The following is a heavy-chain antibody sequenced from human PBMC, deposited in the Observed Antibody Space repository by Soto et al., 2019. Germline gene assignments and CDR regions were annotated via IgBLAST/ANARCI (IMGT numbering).Heavy chain of an antibody. V-gene: IGHV3-33*01. Sequence: GGSLRLSCAASGFTFSSYVMHWVRQAPGKGLEWVAVIWYDGSNKYYADSVKGRFTISRDNSKNTLYLQMNSLRAEDTAVYYCARGDVISTVTPRGIRLDPWGQGTLVTVSS. D-gene: IGHD4-17*01. CDR1: GFTFSSYV. CDR2: IWYDGSNK. J-gene: IGHJ5*02. CDR3: ARGDVISTVTPRGIRLDP.